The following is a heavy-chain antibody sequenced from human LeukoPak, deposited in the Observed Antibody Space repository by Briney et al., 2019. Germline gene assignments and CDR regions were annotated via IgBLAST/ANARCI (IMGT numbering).Heavy chain of an antibody. J-gene: IGHJ4*02. CDR1: GFTFSSYW. D-gene: IGHD5-12*01. CDR3: ARDLWVATIKSGPAFFFDY. Sequence: GGSLRLSCAASGFTFSSYWMHWVRQAQGKGLEWVSSISSSSSYIYYADSVKGRFTISRDNAKNSLYLQMNSLRAEDTAVYYCARDLWVATIKSGPAFFFDYWGQGTLVTVSS. CDR2: ISSSSSYI. V-gene: IGHV3-21*01.